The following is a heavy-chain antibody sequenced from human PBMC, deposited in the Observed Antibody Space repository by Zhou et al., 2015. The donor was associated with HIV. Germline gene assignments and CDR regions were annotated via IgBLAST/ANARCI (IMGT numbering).Heavy chain of an antibody. CDR3: ARDQGDSSGSNAFDI. J-gene: IGHJ3*02. CDR1: GYTFTGYY. Sequence: QVQLVQSGAEVKKPGASVKVSCKASGYTFTGYYMHWVRQAPGQGLEWMGWINPNSGGTNYAQKFQGWVTMTRDTSISTAYMELSRLRSDDTAVYYCARDQGDSSGSNAFDIWGQGTMVTVSS. CDR2: INPNSGGT. V-gene: IGHV1-2*04. D-gene: IGHD3-22*01.